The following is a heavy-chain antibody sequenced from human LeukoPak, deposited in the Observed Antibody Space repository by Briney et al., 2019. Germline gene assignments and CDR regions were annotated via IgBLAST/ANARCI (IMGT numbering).Heavy chain of an antibody. CDR2: VNSDGSST. J-gene: IGHJ4*02. Sequence: PGGSLRHSCAGSGFTFSSYWMHWVRQAPGKGLVWVSRVNSDGSSTSYADSVKGRFTISRDNAKNTLYLQMNSLRAEDTAVYSCARGPSNYYGSEIDYWGQGTLVTVSS. D-gene: IGHD3-10*01. CDR3: ARGPSNYYGSEIDY. V-gene: IGHV3-74*01. CDR1: GFTFSSYW.